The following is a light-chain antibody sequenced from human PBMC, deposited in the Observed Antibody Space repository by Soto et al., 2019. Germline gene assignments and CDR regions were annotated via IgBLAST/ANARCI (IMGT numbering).Light chain of an antibody. Sequence: DIPLTQSPSSLPASVGDRVTMTCRASRAISNYLAWYQQKPGKVPTLLIFAASTLQSGVPSRFSGSGSGTDFTLTISGLHPEDVAIYYCQNYNTAFLTFGGGTKVEIK. CDR2: AAS. J-gene: IGKJ4*01. CDR3: QNYNTAFLT. V-gene: IGKV1-27*01. CDR1: RAISNY.